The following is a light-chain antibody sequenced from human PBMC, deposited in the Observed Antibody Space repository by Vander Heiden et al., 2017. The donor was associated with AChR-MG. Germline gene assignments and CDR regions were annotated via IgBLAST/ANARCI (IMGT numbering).Light chain of an antibody. CDR2: GAS. CDR3: QQYNNWPPGT. J-gene: IGKJ1*01. V-gene: IGKV3-15*01. Sequence: EIVMTQSPATLSVSPRERATLSCRASQSVSSNLAWYQQKPGQAPRLLIYGASTRATGISARFSGSGSGTEFTLTISSLQSEDFAVYYCQQYNNWPPGTFGQGTKVEIK. CDR1: QSVSSN.